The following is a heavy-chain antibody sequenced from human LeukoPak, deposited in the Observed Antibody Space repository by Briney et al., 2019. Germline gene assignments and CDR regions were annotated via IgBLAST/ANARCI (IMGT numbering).Heavy chain of an antibody. Sequence: GGSLRLSCVGSGFTFSSYAMSWVRQAPGKGLEWVSVISGSGGSTYYAASVKGRFTISRDFSKNTVFLHMNSLRAEDTAMYYCARGDDSGYYDYFDYWGQGALVTVSS. V-gene: IGHV3-23*01. CDR3: ARGDDSGYYDYFDY. CDR1: GFTFSSYA. CDR2: ISGSGGST. J-gene: IGHJ4*02. D-gene: IGHD3-22*01.